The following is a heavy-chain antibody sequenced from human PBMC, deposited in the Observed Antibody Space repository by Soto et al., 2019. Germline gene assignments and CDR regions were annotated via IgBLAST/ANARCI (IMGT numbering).Heavy chain of an antibody. V-gene: IGHV3-23*01. Sequence: GGSLRLSCAASGFTFSSYAMSWVRQAPGKGLEWVSAISGSGGSTYYADSVKGRFTISRDNSQNTLYLPMNSLRAEDTDVDYCATSYPTFYDDPWGSCRSYYLCRWVQGTLVTVSS. CDR3: ATSYPTFYDDPWGSCRSYYLCR. CDR2: ISGSGGST. CDR1: GFTFSSYA. D-gene: IGHD3-16*02. J-gene: IGHJ4*02.